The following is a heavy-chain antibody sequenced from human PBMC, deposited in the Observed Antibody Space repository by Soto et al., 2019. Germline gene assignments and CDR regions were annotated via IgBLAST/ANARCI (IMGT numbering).Heavy chain of an antibody. J-gene: IGHJ4*02. V-gene: IGHV3-11*05. CDR2: ISSSSSYI. Sequence: QVQLVESGGGLVKPGGSLRLSCAASGFTFSDYYMSWIRQAPGKGLEWVSYISSSSSYINYADSVKGRFTISRDNAKNSLYLQMNSLRAEDTSVYYCATDRGYSGYALHWGQGTLVTVSS. CDR3: ATDRGYSGYALH. CDR1: GFTFSDYY. D-gene: IGHD5-12*01.